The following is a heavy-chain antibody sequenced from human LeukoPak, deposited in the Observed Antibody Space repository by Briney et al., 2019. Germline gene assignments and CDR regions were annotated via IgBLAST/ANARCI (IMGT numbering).Heavy chain of an antibody. D-gene: IGHD1-26*01. J-gene: IGHJ4*02. CDR2: INPSGGST. Sequence: ASVKVSCKASGYTFTSYYMHWVRQAPGQGLEWMGIINPSGGSTSYAQKFQGRVTITADESTSTAYMELSSLRSEDTAVYYCARDDRYSGSYYVFDYWGQGTLVTVSS. CDR3: ARDDRYSGSYYVFDY. V-gene: IGHV1-46*01. CDR1: GYTFTSYY.